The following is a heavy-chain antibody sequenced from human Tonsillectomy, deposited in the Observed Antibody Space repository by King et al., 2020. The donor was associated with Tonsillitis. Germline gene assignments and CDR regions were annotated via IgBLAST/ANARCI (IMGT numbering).Heavy chain of an antibody. CDR1: GLTFSSYA. Sequence: VQLVESGGGVVQPGRSLRLSCAASGLTFSSYAMHWVRQALGKGLEWVAVISYEGSNKYYADSVKGRFTISRDNSNNTMYLQMNSLRTEDTAVYFCAGEQWLVPSPFDYWGQGTLVTVSS. D-gene: IGHD6-19*01. CDR2: ISYEGSNK. CDR3: AGEQWLVPSPFDY. V-gene: IGHV3-30*01. J-gene: IGHJ4*02.